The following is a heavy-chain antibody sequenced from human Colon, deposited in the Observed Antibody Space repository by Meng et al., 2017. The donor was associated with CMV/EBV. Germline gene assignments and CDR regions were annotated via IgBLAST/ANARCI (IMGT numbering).Heavy chain of an antibody. CDR1: GGPFNSNA. V-gene: IGHV1-69*01. D-gene: IGHD2-2*01. CDR2: IIPIFGTP. J-gene: IGHJ5*02. CDR3: ARSPLPAALNWVDP. Sequence: SGGPFNSNAISWVRQAPGQGLEWMGGIIPIFGTPKYAQKFQGRVTITADESTSTTYMELNSLTSDDTAVYYCARSPLPAALNWVDPWGQGTLVTVSS.